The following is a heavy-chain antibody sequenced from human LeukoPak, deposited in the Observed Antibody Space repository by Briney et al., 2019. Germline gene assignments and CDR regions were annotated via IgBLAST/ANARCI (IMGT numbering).Heavy chain of an antibody. CDR1: GFTFSSYG. CDR3: ARVGYNSGWYEY. J-gene: IGHJ4*02. Sequence: GTSLRLSCAASGFTFSSYGMHWVRQAPGKGLEWVAGIWEDGSNTYYADSVKGRFTISRDNSKNTLYLQMNSLRAEDTAVYYCARVGYNSGWYEYWGQGALVTVSS. CDR2: IWEDGSNT. V-gene: IGHV3-33*01. D-gene: IGHD6-19*01.